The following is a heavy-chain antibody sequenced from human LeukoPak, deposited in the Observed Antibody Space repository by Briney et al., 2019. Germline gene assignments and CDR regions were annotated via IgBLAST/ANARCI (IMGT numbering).Heavy chain of an antibody. J-gene: IGHJ1*01. Sequence: GALRLSCAASGFTFSSYAMHWVRQAPGKGLEWAAVISYDGSNKYYADSVKGRFTISRDNSKNTLYLQMNSLRAEDTAVYYCARDLTDGYLPSRHWGQGTLVTVSS. CDR3: ARDLTDGYLPSRH. V-gene: IGHV3-30-3*01. D-gene: IGHD5-24*01. CDR1: GFTFSSYA. CDR2: ISYDGSNK.